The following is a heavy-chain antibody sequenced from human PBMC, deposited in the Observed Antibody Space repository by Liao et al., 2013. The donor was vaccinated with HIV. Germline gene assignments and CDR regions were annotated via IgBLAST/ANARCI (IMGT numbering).Heavy chain of an antibody. D-gene: IGHD1-26*01. CDR3: ARRVEWELLPGYYYYYMDV. CDR1: GGSFSGYY. V-gene: IGHV4-34*01. Sequence: QVQLQQWGAGLLKPSETLSLTCAVYGGSFSGYYWSWIRQPPREGAWSGLGKVNHSGSTNYNPSLKSRVTISVDTSKNQFSLKLSSVTAADTAVYYCARRVEWELLPGYYYYYMDVWGKGTTVTVSS. CDR2: VNHSGST. J-gene: IGHJ6*03.